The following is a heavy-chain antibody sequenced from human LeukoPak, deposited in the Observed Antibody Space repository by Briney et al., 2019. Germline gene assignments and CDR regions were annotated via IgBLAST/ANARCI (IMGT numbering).Heavy chain of an antibody. D-gene: IGHD4-17*01. Sequence: SEALSLTCTVSGGSISSYYWSWIRQPPGRGLEWIGYVYYSGSTNYSPSLKGRVTISVDTFENKFSLRLSSVTTADTAVYYCARAPTVTAWFDPWGQGTLVTVSS. CDR1: GGSISSYY. CDR3: ARAPTVTAWFDP. J-gene: IGHJ5*02. CDR2: VYYSGST. V-gene: IGHV4-59*12.